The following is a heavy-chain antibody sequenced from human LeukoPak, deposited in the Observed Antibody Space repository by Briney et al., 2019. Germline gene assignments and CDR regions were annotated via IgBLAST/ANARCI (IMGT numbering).Heavy chain of an antibody. V-gene: IGHV3-7*01. D-gene: IGHD3-10*01. J-gene: IGHJ4*02. CDR2: IKQDGSEK. CDR1: GFTFSNSW. Sequence: PGGSLRLSCVASGFTFSNSWMIWVRQAPGKGPEWVVSIKQDGSEKYYVDSVKGRFTISKDNAKNSLYLQMNSLRVEDMAIYYCARDRGPDTFDYWGQGTLVTVSS. CDR3: ARDRGPDTFDY.